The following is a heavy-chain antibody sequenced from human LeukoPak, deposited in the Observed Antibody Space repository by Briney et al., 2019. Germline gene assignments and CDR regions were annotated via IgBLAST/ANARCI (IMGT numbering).Heavy chain of an antibody. V-gene: IGHV4-30-4*08. J-gene: IGHJ4*02. CDR3: AREGSGNHFDY. Sequence: SETLSLTRTVSGGSISSGDYYWSWIRQPPGKGLEWIGYIYYSGSTYYNPSLKSRVTISVDTSKNQFSLKLSSVTAADTAVYYCAREGSGNHFDYWGQGTLVTVSS. CDR1: GGSISSGDYY. D-gene: IGHD2-15*01. CDR2: IYYSGST.